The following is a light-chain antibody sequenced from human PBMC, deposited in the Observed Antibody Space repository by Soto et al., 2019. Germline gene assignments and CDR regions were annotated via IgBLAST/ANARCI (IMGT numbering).Light chain of an antibody. CDR2: RND. CDR3: AAWDDSLTGLWV. CDR1: NSNVGSYY. J-gene: IGLJ3*02. Sequence: QLVLTQPPSASGTPGQRVTISCSGSNSNVGSYYVFWYQQLPGTAPKLLIYRNDQRPSGVPDRFSGSKSGTSASLAISGLRSEDEADYYCAAWDDSLTGLWVFGGGTQLTVL. V-gene: IGLV1-47*01.